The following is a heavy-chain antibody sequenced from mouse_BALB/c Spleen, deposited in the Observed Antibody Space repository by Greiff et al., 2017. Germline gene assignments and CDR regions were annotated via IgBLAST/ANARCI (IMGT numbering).Heavy chain of an antibody. CDR3: ARELRSLYAMDY. J-gene: IGHJ4*01. Sequence: VKLVESGPGLVAPSQSLSITCTVSGFSLTSYGVHWVRQPPGKGLEWLGVIWAGGSTNYNSALMSRLSISKDNSKSQVFLKMNSLQTDDTAMYYCARELRSLYAMDYWGQGTSVTVSS. D-gene: IGHD1-1*01. CDR1: GFSLTSYG. V-gene: IGHV2-9*02. CDR2: IWAGGST.